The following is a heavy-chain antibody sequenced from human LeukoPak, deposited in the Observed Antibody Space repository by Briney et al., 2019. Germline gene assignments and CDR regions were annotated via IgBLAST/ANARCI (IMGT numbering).Heavy chain of an antibody. D-gene: IGHD2-2*01. V-gene: IGHV4-61*08. CDR3: ARDQVGSAEIYRWFDP. CDR2: IYYSGST. Sequence: TSSETLSLTCTVSGGSISSGDHYWSWIRQPPGKGLEWIGYIYYSGSTNYNPSLKSRVTISVDTSKNQFSLKLNSVTAADTAVYFCARDQVGSAEIYRWFDPWGQGTLVTVSS. CDR1: GGSISSGDHY. J-gene: IGHJ5*02.